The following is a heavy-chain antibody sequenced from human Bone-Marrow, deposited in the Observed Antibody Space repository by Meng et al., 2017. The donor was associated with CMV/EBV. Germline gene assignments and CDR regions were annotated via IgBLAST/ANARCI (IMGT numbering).Heavy chain of an antibody. CDR3: ARDFYMDYYFDL. CDR1: GFTFSSYW. Sequence: EVQLVESGGGLVQPGGSLRLSCAASGFTFSSYWMSWVRQAPGKGLEWVSSISSSGSFTYYADSVKGRFTISRDDAKSSVYLQMNSLSVEDTAVYFCARDFYMDYYFDLWGQGTLVTVSS. J-gene: IGHJ4*02. V-gene: IGHV3-21*04. D-gene: IGHD2/OR15-2a*01. CDR2: ISSSGSFT.